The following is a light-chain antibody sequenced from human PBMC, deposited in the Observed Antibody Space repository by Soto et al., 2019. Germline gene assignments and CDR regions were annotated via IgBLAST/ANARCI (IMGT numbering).Light chain of an antibody. Sequence: DIQMTQSPSSLSASVGDRVTVTCRASQSNGRYLNWYQQKPGKAPKLLIFDVSSLRTGVPSRFSGDGSGTEFTLTISGLQPDDFATYYCQQSFSAPRTFGQGTKLEIQ. CDR3: QQSFSAPRT. CDR2: DVS. CDR1: QSNGRY. J-gene: IGKJ2*01. V-gene: IGKV1-39*01.